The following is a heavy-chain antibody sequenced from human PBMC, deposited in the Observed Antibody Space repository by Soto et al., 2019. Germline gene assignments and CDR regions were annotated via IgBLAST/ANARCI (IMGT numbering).Heavy chain of an antibody. CDR3: ARDKKYYYDSSGYYSDYYYYVMDV. D-gene: IGHD3-22*01. Sequence: GASVKVSCKASGGTFSSYAISWVRQAPGQGLEWMGGIIPIFGTANYAQKFQGRVTITADESTSTAYMELSSLRTEDTAVYYCARDKKYYYDSSGYYSDYYYYVMDVWGQGTTVTVSS. CDR1: GGTFSSYA. CDR2: IIPIFGTA. J-gene: IGHJ6*02. V-gene: IGHV1-69*13.